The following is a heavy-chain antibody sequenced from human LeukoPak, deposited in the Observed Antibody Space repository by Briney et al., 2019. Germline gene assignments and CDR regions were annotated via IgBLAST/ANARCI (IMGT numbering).Heavy chain of an antibody. CDR1: GGSFSGYY. V-gene: IGHV4-34*01. CDR2: INHSGST. CDR3: ARVRIESSGYYSSLTAEYLQH. J-gene: IGHJ1*01. D-gene: IGHD3-22*01. Sequence: SETLSLTCAVYGGSFSGYYWSWIRQPPGKGLEWSGEINHSGSTKYNPSLKTHVTISVDSTTTPLALKLSSVTATDTAVYYCARVRIESSGYYSSLTAEYLQHWGQGTLVTVSS.